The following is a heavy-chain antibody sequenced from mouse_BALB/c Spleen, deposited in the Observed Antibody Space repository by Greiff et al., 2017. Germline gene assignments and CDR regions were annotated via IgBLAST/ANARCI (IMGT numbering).Heavy chain of an antibody. J-gene: IGHJ1*01. CDR1: GFSLTGYG. D-gene: IGHD1-1*01. V-gene: IGHV2-6-7*01. CDR2: IWGDGST. Sequence: VKVEESGPGLVAPSQSLSITCTVSGFSLTGYGVNWVRQPPGKGLEWLGMIWGDGSTDYNSALKSRLSISKDNSKSQVFLKMNSLQTDDTARYYCARDHYYGSSWYFDVWGAGTTVTVSS. CDR3: ARDHYYGSSWYFDV.